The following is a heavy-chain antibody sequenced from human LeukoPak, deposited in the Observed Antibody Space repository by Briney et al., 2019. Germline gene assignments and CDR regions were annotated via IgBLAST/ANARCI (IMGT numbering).Heavy chain of an antibody. Sequence: PGGSLRLSCAASGFRFTMFAMSWVRQAPGKGLERVASISGSGDKTYYADSVKGRFTISRDNSRDTAHLHMTTLRAEDTAVYYCARVGNSGSYFSPFDYWGQGTLVTVSS. CDR2: ISGSGDKT. D-gene: IGHD1-26*01. CDR1: GFRFTMFA. CDR3: ARVGNSGSYFSPFDY. V-gene: IGHV3-23*01. J-gene: IGHJ4*02.